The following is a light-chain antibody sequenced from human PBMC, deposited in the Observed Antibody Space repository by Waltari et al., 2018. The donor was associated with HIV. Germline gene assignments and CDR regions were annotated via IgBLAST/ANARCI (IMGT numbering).Light chain of an antibody. CDR3: QSYDSSLSGSV. J-gene: IGLJ3*02. Sequence: QSVLTQPPSVSGAPGQRVTISCTGSSSNIGAGYGVHWYQQLPGTAPKLLIYGNSNRPSGVPDRFSGSKSGTSASLAITGLQAEDEADYYCQSYDSSLSGSVFGGETKLTVL. CDR1: SSNIGAGYG. CDR2: GNS. V-gene: IGLV1-40*01.